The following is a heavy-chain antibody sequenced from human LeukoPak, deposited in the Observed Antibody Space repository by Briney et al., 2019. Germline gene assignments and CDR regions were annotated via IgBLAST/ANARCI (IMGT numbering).Heavy chain of an antibody. CDR3: AKDVSFRRGHNFDASDI. CDR2: ITWGATDS. Sequence: GGSLRLSCTASGFKFADAPMPWVRHHPGKGLEWIALITWGATDSYYADSVKGRFTISRDDSRNTLYLQMNSLRSEDTALYYCAKDVSFRRGHNFDASDIWGLGTMVIVSS. J-gene: IGHJ3*02. D-gene: IGHD5-24*01. CDR1: GFKFADAP. V-gene: IGHV3-43*01.